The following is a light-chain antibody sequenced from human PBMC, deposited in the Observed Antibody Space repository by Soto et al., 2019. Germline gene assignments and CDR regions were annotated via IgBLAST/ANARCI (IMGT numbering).Light chain of an antibody. V-gene: IGLV2-14*03. Sequence: QSALTQPASVSGSPGQSITISCTGTSSDVGAYNSVSWYQQHPDKAPKLIIYEVSYRPSGVSNRFSGSKSDNTASLTISGLHTEDEADYYCSSSTSSSTYLFGTGTKVTVL. CDR3: SSSTSSSTYL. CDR1: SSDVGAYNS. CDR2: EVS. J-gene: IGLJ1*01.